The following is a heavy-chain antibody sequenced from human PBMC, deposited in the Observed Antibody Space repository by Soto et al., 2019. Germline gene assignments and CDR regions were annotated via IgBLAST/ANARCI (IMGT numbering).Heavy chain of an antibody. CDR2: VRSDGETT. D-gene: IGHD1-26*01. J-gene: IGHJ4*02. CDR3: AKGKGVGATPDGANC. Sequence: EVQVLESGGGLVQPGGSLRLSCAASGFTFSRYGMNWVRQAPGKGREWVSGVRSDGETTYNADAVKGRFTVSRDNVRNTVDLQMNNLSVEDTVVYYCAKGKGVGATPDGANCWGQGTLVTVSP. V-gene: IGHV3-23*01. CDR1: GFTFSRYG.